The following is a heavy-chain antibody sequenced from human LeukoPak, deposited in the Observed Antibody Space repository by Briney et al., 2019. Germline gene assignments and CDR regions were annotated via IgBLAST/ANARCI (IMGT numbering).Heavy chain of an antibody. J-gene: IGHJ4*02. Sequence: GGSLRLSCAASGFTFSSYGMHWVRQAPGKGLEWVAVIWYNGSNKYYADSVKGRFTISRDNSKNTLYLQMNSLRAEDTAVYYCAREDVGATTGGLDYWGQGTLVTVPS. D-gene: IGHD1-26*01. CDR3: AREDVGATTGGLDY. V-gene: IGHV3-33*01. CDR1: GFTFSSYG. CDR2: IWYNGSNK.